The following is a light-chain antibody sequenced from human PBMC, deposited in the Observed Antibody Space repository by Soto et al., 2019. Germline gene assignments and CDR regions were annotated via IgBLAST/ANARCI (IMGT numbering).Light chain of an antibody. J-gene: IGKJ3*01. CDR1: QSVSSSY. Sequence: EIVLTQSPGTLSLSPGERATLSCRASQSVSSSYLAWYQQKPGQAPRLLIYVASSRATGFPDRFSGSGTGTDFTLTITRLEPEDFAVDYCHQYGSSLLFTFGPGTKVDIK. CDR3: HQYGSSLLFT. V-gene: IGKV3-20*01. CDR2: VAS.